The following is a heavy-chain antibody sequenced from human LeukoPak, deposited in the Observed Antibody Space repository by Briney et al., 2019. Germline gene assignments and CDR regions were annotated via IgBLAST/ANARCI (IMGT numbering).Heavy chain of an antibody. D-gene: IGHD2-2*01. Sequence: SETLSLTCAVSGGSISSSSYYWGCIRQPPGKGLEWIGSIYYSGSTYYNPSLKSRVTISVDTSKNQFSLKLSSVTAADTAVYYCARDGRVPAAIDYWGQGTLVTVSS. V-gene: IGHV4-39*07. CDR1: GGSISSSSYY. CDR3: ARDGRVPAAIDY. CDR2: IYYSGST. J-gene: IGHJ4*02.